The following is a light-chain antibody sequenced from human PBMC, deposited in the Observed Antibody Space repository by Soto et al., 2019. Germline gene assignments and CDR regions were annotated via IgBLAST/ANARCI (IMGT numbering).Light chain of an antibody. Sequence: DIQMTQSPSTLSASVGDRVTITCRASQSISSWLAWYQQKPGKAPKVLIYKASSLQSGVPLRFSGSGSGTEFTLTISSLQPDDFATYYCQHYNRYSETFGQGTKVEIK. CDR1: QSISSW. V-gene: IGKV1-5*03. CDR3: QHYNRYSET. J-gene: IGKJ1*01. CDR2: KAS.